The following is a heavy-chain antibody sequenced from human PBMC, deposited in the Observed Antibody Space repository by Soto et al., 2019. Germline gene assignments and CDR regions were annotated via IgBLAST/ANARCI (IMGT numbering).Heavy chain of an antibody. CDR3: ARGYGDYDDYYYGMDV. CDR2: INPNSGGT. CDR1: GYTFTGYY. J-gene: IGHJ6*02. D-gene: IGHD4-17*01. Sequence: QVQLVQSGAEVKKPGASVKVSCKASGYTFTGYYMHWVRQAPGQGLEWMGWINPNSGGTNYAQKFQGWVTMTRDTSISTAYMELSRLRSDDTAVYHCARGYGDYDDYYYGMDVWGQGTTVTVSS. V-gene: IGHV1-2*04.